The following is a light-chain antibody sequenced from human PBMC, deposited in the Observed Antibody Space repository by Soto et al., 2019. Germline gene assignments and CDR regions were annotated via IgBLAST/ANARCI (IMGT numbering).Light chain of an antibody. CDR1: QSISDT. CDR2: GAY. J-gene: IGKJ1*01. Sequence: ELVSTQSPATLSVSPGGRATHSCKASQSISDTLAWYQQKPGQAPRLLIHGAYTRAPGFPARFSGSGSGTDFTLTISSLQSEDFAVYYCQQYNNWPWTFGQGTQVDI. CDR3: QQYNNWPWT. V-gene: IGKV3-15*01.